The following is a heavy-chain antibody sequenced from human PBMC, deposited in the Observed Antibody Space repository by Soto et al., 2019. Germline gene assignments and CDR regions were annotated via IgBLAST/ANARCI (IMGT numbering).Heavy chain of an antibody. D-gene: IGHD3-3*01. Sequence: QVQLVESGGGVVQPGRSLRLSCAASGFTFSSYAMNWVRQAPGKGLEWVAVISYDGSNKYYADSVKGRFTISRDNSKNTLYLQMNSLRAEDTAVYYCARVPLRFLEWLPTDSWFDPWGQGTLVTVSS. CDR1: GFTFSSYA. CDR2: ISYDGSNK. CDR3: ARVPLRFLEWLPTDSWFDP. J-gene: IGHJ5*02. V-gene: IGHV3-30-3*01.